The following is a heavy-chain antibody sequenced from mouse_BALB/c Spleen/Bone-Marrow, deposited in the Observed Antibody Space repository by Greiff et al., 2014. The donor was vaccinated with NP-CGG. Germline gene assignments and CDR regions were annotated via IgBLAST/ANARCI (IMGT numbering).Heavy chain of an antibody. CDR1: GFNIKDTY. CDR2: IDPANGNT. J-gene: IGHJ3*01. CDR3: ASYYYGSSSGFAY. D-gene: IGHD1-1*01. Sequence: VQLQQSGAELVKPGASVKLSCTASGFNIKDTYMHWVKQRPEQGLEWIGRIDPANGNTKYDPKFQGKATITADTFSNTPYLQLSSLTSEDTAVYYCASYYYGSSSGFAYWGQGTLVTVSA. V-gene: IGHV14-3*02.